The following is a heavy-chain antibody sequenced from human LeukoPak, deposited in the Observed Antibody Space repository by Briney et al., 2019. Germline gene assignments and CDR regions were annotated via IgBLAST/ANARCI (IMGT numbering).Heavy chain of an antibody. CDR2: ISAYNGNT. V-gene: IGHV1-18*01. Sequence: ASVKVSCKASGYTFTSYGISWVRQAPGQGLEWMGWISAYNGNTNYAQKLQGRGTMTTDTSTSTAYMELRSLRPDDTAVYYCARVARTSQKYYYDSRDAGYYFDYWGQGTLVTVSS. CDR3: ARVARTSQKYYYDSRDAGYYFDY. D-gene: IGHD3-22*01. CDR1: GYTFTSYG. J-gene: IGHJ4*02.